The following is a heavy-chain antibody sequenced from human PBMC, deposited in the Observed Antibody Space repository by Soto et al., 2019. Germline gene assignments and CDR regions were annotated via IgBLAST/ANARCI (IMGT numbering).Heavy chain of an antibody. CDR1: GYTFTSYA. J-gene: IGHJ6*02. D-gene: IGHD3-10*01. CDR2: INAGNGNT. CDR3: ARGGSLLFGELSAYYYRMDV. V-gene: IGHV1-3*01. Sequence: GASVKVSCKASGYTFTSYAMHWVRQAPGQRLEWMGWINAGNGNTKYSQKFQGRVTMTRDTSTSTAYMELSRLRSDDTAVYYCARGGSLLFGELSAYYYRMDVWGQGTTVTVSS.